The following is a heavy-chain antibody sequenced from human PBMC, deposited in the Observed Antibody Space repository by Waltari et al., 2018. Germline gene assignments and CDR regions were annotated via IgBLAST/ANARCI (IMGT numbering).Heavy chain of an antibody. Sequence: QVQLVQSGAEVKKPGSSVKVSCKASGGTFRSYAISWVRQAPGQGLEWMGGIIPIFGTANYAQKCQGRVTMTADESTSTAYMELSSLRSEDTAVYYCASAGLLAAAGTNYWGQGTLVTVSS. D-gene: IGHD6-13*01. J-gene: IGHJ4*02. CDR1: GGTFRSYA. V-gene: IGHV1-69*01. CDR3: ASAGLLAAAGTNY. CDR2: IIPIFGTA.